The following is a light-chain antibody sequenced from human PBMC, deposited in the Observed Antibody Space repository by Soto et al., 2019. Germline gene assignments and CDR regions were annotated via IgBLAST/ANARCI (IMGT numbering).Light chain of an antibody. CDR1: QSVSSSY. Sequence: EIVLTQSPGTLSLSPGERATLSCRASQSVSSSYLAWYQQKPGQAPRLLIYGASSRATGIPDRFSGSGSGTDFPLTISRLEPEDFAVDYCQQYGRSPPFTFGGGDKVEIK. V-gene: IGKV3-20*01. CDR2: GAS. CDR3: QQYGRSPPFT. J-gene: IGKJ4*01.